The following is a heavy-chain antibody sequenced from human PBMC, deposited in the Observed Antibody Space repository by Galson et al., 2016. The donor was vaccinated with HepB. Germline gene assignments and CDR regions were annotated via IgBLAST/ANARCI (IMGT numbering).Heavy chain of an antibody. CDR3: ARGTDFWSGSPPRF. Sequence: SLRLSCAASGFTVSSNYMSWVRQAPGKGLEWVSVIYSGGSTYYADSVKGRFTIPRDNSKNTLYVQMNSLGAEDTAVYYCARGTDFWSGSPPRFWGHGTLVTVSS. J-gene: IGHJ4*01. D-gene: IGHD3-3*01. V-gene: IGHV3-53*01. CDR2: IYSGGST. CDR1: GFTVSSNY.